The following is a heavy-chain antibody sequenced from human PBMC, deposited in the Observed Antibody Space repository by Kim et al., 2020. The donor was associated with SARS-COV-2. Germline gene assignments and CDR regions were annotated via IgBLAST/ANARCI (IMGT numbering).Heavy chain of an antibody. CDR1: GFTFSDYY. CDR3: ARDRGYSYGGWTYYYYGMDV. D-gene: IGHD5-18*01. CDR2: ISSSGSTI. V-gene: IGHV3-11*04. Sequence: GGSLRLSCAASGFTFSDYYMSWIRQAPGKGLEWVSYISSSGSTIYYADSVKGRFTISRDNAKNSLYLQMNSLRAEDTAVYYCARDRGYSYGGWTYYYYGMDVWGQGTTVTVSS. J-gene: IGHJ6*02.